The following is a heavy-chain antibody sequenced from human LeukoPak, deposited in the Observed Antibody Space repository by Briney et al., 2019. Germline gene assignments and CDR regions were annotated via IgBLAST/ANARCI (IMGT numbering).Heavy chain of an antibody. CDR1: GFTLTYYA. CDR3: ARSSYDYGGIEGPFDY. J-gene: IGHJ4*02. V-gene: IGHV3-30*15. CDR2: TSYDGNKK. Sequence: GRSLRLSCAASGFTLTYYAMHWVRQAPGKGLEWVAVTSYDGNKKYYADSVKGRFTTSRDSSKNTLYLQMSSLRAEDTAVYYCARSSYDYGGIEGPFDYWGQGTLVTVSS. D-gene: IGHD4-23*01.